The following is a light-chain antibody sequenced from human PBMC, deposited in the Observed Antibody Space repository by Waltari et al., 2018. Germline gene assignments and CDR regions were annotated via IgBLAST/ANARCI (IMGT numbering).Light chain of an antibody. CDR2: DVS. J-gene: IGLJ1*01. CDR3: SSYSISSNYYV. CDR1: TSDIGYYKY. V-gene: IGLV2-14*03. Sequence: QSALTQPASVSGSPGQSITLSCTGTTSDIGYYKYVSWYQQHPGKAPKLIIYDVSHRPSGVSDRFSGSKSCNTASLTISGLRAEDEADYHCSSYSISSNYYVFGTGTTVTVL.